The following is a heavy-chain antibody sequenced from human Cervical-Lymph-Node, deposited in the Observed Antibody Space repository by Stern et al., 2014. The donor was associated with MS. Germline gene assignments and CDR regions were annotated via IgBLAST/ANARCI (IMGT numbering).Heavy chain of an antibody. CDR3: ARGFRDY. J-gene: IGHJ4*02. CDR1: GFTFSSYW. Sequence: EVQLVESGGGLVQPGGSLRLSCAASGFTFSSYWMHWVRQVPGKGLVWVSRISPGGSTTHYAESVKGRFTISRDNAKNTLYLQMNSLRAEDTAVYYCARGFRDYWGQGTLVTVSS. D-gene: IGHD2-21*01. V-gene: IGHV3-74*02. CDR2: ISPGGSTT.